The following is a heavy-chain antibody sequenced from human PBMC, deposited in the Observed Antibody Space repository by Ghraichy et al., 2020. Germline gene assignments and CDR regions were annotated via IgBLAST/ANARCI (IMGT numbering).Heavy chain of an antibody. CDR1: GFTVSSNY. Sequence: GGSLRLSCAASGFTVSSNYMSWVRQAPGKGLEWVSVIYSGGSTYYADSVKGRFTISRDNSKNTLYLQMNSLRAEDTAVYYCARGRRSSGYGDAFDIWGQGTMVTVSS. J-gene: IGHJ3*02. D-gene: IGHD5-12*01. CDR2: IYSGGST. V-gene: IGHV3-53*01. CDR3: ARGRRSSGYGDAFDI.